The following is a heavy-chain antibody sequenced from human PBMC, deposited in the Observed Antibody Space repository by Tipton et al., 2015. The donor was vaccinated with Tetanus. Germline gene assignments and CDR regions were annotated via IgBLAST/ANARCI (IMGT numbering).Heavy chain of an antibody. CDR1: GGSLSRYY. J-gene: IGHJ4*02. D-gene: IGHD5-18*01. Sequence: LRLSCAVYGGSLSRYYWTWIRQPPGKGLEWIGEVDDSGSTNYSPSLKSRVTISLDTSKNEFSLTLSSVTAADTAVYFCVRGRGLGAYSYGFEYWGPGALVTVSS. CDR3: VRGRGLGAYSYGFEY. CDR2: VDDSGST. V-gene: IGHV4-34*01.